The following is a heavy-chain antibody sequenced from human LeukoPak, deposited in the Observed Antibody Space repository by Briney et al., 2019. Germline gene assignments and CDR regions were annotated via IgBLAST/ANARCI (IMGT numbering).Heavy chain of an antibody. CDR3: ATSSGGSDHDYFDY. Sequence: AGGSLRLSCAASGFTFSNFAMTWVRQAPGKGLEWVSSITGSHGPTYNTDSVKGRFTISRDNSKNILYLQMSSLSAEDTAVYYCATSSGGSDHDYFDYWGQGTLVTVSS. J-gene: IGHJ4*02. D-gene: IGHD1-26*01. CDR2: ITGSHGPT. CDR1: GFTFSNFA. V-gene: IGHV3-23*01.